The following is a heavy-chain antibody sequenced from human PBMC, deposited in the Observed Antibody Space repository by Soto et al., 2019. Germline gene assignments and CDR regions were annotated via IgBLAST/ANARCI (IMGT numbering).Heavy chain of an antibody. D-gene: IGHD3-9*01. J-gene: IGHJ4*02. V-gene: IGHV4-4*02. CDR1: GGSISTSNW. Sequence: QVQLQESGPGLVKPSGTLSLTCAVSGGSISTSNWWAWVRQSPGKGLEWVGEVYHSGDTNYNPSLKSRVTVSVDYPKNQFSLKLTSVTAADTAVYFCARSRYFDWLPLDSWGQGTLVTVSS. CDR3: ARSRYFDWLPLDS. CDR2: VYHSGDT.